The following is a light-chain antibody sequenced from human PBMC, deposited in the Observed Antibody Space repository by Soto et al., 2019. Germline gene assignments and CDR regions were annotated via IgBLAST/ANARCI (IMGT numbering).Light chain of an antibody. V-gene: IGKV3-20*01. Sequence: EIVLTQSPGTLSLSPGERGTLSCRASQSVSSSYLAWYQQKPGQAPRLLIYAASSRATGIPDRFSGSGSGTDFTLTISRLEPEDFAVYYCHPYRTFGPGTKVDIK. CDR2: AAS. CDR1: QSVSSSY. CDR3: HPYRT. J-gene: IGKJ3*01.